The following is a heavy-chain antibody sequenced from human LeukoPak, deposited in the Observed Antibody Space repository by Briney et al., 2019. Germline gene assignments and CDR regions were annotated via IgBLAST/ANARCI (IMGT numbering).Heavy chain of an antibody. CDR3: ARDHGRGSTDYFDY. CDR2: FSSDGSYI. D-gene: IGHD3-10*01. Sequence: GGSLRLSCAASGFTFSSHSMNWLRQAPGKGLEWVSSFSSDGSYIYYADSVKGRFSISRDTAKNSLYLQMNSLGVDGTAVYYCARDHGRGSTDYFDYWGQGTLVTVSS. J-gene: IGHJ4*02. CDR1: GFTFSSHS. V-gene: IGHV3-21*01.